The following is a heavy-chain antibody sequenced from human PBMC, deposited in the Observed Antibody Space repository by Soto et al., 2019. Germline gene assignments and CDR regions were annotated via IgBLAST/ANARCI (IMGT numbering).Heavy chain of an antibody. CDR3: ARLVYDTRLNYMYFDF. V-gene: IGHV4-4*02. CDR2: IFHDGTA. J-gene: IGHJ4*02. CDR1: GVSISSGNW. Sequence: QVKLQESGPGLATPSGTLSLTCAVSGVSISSGNWWTCVRPPPQRGLEYIGEIFHDGTANYYPSFEGRVAISVDTSTNQFSLKLTSVTAADTAIYFCARLVYDTRLNYMYFDFWGQGTLVTVSS. D-gene: IGHD3-10*01.